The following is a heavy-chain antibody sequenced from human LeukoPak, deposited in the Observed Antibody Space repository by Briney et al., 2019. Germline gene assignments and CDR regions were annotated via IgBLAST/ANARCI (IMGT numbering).Heavy chain of an antibody. Sequence: SETLSLTCAVSGYSISSGYYWGWIRQPPGKGLEWIGSIYHSGSTYYNPSLKSRVTISVDTSKNQFSLKLSSVTAADTDVYYCARQRETQSVDYWGQGTLVTVSS. J-gene: IGHJ4*02. CDR2: IYHSGST. CDR3: ARQRETQSVDY. CDR1: GYSISSGYY. V-gene: IGHV4-38-2*01.